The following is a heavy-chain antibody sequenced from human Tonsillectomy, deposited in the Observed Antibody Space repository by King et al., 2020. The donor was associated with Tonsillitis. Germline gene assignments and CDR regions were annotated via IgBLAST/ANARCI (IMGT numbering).Heavy chain of an antibody. D-gene: IGHD3-10*01. V-gene: IGHV4-30-4*01. CDR3: ARLPLVWFGESGGMDV. Sequence: VQLPESGPGLVKPSQTLSLTCTVSGDSVSSGDYYWNWIRQPPRKGLEWVAYIYYSGTTYYNPSLKSRLSISIDTSNNQFSLKLNSVTAADTAVYYCARLPLVWFGESGGMDVWGQGTTVTVSS. J-gene: IGHJ6*02. CDR1: GDSVSSGDYY. CDR2: IYYSGTT.